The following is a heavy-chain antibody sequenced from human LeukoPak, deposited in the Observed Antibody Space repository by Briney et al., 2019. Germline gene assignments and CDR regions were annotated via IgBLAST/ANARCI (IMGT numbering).Heavy chain of an antibody. CDR3: ARAALNWNPGGNWFDP. V-gene: IGHV4-34*01. CDR1: GGSFSGYY. Sequence: PSETLSLTCAVYGGSFSGYYWSWIRQPPGKGLEWIGEINHSGGTNYNPSLKSRVTISVDTSKNQFSLKLSSVTAADTAVYYCARAALNWNPGGNWFDPWGQGTLVTVSS. CDR2: INHSGGT. J-gene: IGHJ5*02. D-gene: IGHD1-1*01.